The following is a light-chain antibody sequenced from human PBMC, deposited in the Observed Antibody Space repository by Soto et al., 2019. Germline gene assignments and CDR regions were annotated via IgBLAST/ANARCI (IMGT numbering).Light chain of an antibody. CDR2: VNGDGSH. CDR3: QTWASGIRL. V-gene: IGLV4-69*01. CDR1: SGHSNYA. J-gene: IGLJ3*02. Sequence: QSVLTQSPSASASLGASVKLTCTLSSGHSNYAVAWHQQQPEKGPRYLMRVNGDGSHNRGDGIPDRFSASSSGSERYLTISSLQPEDEADYFCQTWASGIRLFGGGTKLTVL.